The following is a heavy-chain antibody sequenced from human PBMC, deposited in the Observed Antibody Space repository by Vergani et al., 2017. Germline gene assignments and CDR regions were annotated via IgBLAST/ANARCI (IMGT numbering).Heavy chain of an antibody. CDR2: IRSKANSYAT. Sequence: EVQLVESGGGLVQPGGSLKLSCAASGFTFSGSAMHWVRQASGKGLGWVGRIRSKANSYATAYAASVKGRFTISRDDSKNTAYLQMNSLKTEDTAVYYCTRHYDFWSGYLTHFDYWGQGTLVTVSS. V-gene: IGHV3-73*02. D-gene: IGHD3-3*01. J-gene: IGHJ4*02. CDR3: TRHYDFWSGYLTHFDY. CDR1: GFTFSGSA.